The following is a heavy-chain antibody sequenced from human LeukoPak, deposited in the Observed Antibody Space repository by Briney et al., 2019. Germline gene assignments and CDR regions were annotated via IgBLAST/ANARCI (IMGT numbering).Heavy chain of an antibody. Sequence: GGSLRLSCAASGFTFSSYDVHWVRQATGKGLEWVSAIGTAGDTYYPGSVKGRFTISRENAKNSLYLQMNSLRAGDTAVYYCARGNWNYPFDYWGQGTLVTVSS. CDR3: ARGNWNYPFDY. V-gene: IGHV3-13*01. CDR2: IGTAGDT. D-gene: IGHD1-7*01. J-gene: IGHJ4*02. CDR1: GFTFSSYD.